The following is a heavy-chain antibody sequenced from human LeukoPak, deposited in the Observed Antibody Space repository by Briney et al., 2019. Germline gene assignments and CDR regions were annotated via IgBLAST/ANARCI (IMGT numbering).Heavy chain of an antibody. V-gene: IGHV3-30-3*01. CDR1: GFTFSSYA. D-gene: IGHD3-10*01. Sequence: GGSLRLSCAASGFTFSSYAMHWVRQAPGKGLEWVAVISYDGSNKYYADSVKGRFTISRDNSENTLYLQMNSLRAEDTAVYYCARDQNRVTMVRGVIPGTDYWGQGTLVTVSS. CDR3: ARDQNRVTMVRGVIPGTDY. J-gene: IGHJ4*02. CDR2: ISYDGSNK.